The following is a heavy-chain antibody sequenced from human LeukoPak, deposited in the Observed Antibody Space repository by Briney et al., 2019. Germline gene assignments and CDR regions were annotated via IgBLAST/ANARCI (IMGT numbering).Heavy chain of an antibody. CDR3: ATALPGKGWFDP. CDR1: GGTFSSYA. Sequence: SVKVSCKASGGTFSSYAISWVRQAPGQGLEWRGRIIPILGIANYAQKFQGRVTITAHKSTSPAYMELSSLRSEDTPVYYCATALPGKGWFDPWGQGTLVTVSS. D-gene: IGHD1-14*01. V-gene: IGHV1-69*04. J-gene: IGHJ5*02. CDR2: IIPILGIA.